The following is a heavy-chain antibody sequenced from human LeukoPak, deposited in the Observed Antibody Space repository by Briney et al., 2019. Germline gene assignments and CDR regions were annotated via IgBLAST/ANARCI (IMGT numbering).Heavy chain of an antibody. CDR1: GGFIGSSSYY. Sequence: SETLSLTCTVSGGFIGSSSYYWGWIRQPPGKGLEWIGNIYYSGSTYYNPSLKSRVTISVDTSKNQFSLKLYSVTAADTAVYYCASGDIVVVPAATHSLDYWGQGTLVTVSS. CDR3: ASGDIVVVPAATHSLDY. D-gene: IGHD2-2*01. J-gene: IGHJ4*02. V-gene: IGHV4-39*01. CDR2: IYYSGST.